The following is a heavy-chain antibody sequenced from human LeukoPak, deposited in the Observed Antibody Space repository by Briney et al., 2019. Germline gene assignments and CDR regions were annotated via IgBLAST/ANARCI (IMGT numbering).Heavy chain of an antibody. D-gene: IGHD6-19*01. CDR2: ISTYNGDT. Sequence: ASVKVSCKTSGYSFTNYAISWVRQAPGQGLEWMGWISTYNGDTKYAQKLQGRFTMTSDTSTSTVYMELRSLTSDDTAVYYCARDPSNTSGWYIYFDFWGQGTLVTVSS. CDR3: ARDPSNTSGWYIYFDF. V-gene: IGHV1-18*01. CDR1: GYSFTNYA. J-gene: IGHJ4*02.